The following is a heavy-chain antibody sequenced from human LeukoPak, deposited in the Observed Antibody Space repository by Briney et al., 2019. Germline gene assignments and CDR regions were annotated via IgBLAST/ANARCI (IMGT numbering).Heavy chain of an antibody. Sequence: ASVKVSCKASGYTFTRYGITWERQAPGRWLEWMGWISAYNDNTNYAQKLQGRFTMTTDTSTSTAYMELRSLRSDDTAVYYCARIYYDSSGYSPYDYWGQGTLVTVSS. D-gene: IGHD3-22*01. V-gene: IGHV1-18*01. CDR3: ARIYYDSSGYSPYDY. J-gene: IGHJ4*02. CDR1: GYTFTRYG. CDR2: ISAYNDNT.